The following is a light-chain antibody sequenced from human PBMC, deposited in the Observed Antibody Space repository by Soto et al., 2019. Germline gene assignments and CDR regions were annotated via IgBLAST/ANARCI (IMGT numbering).Light chain of an antibody. J-gene: IGKJ5*01. V-gene: IGKV2-30*01. CDR1: QSLVYSDGNTY. CDR3: IQGTPWPPVT. Sequence: DVVMTQSPLSLPVTLGQPASISCRSSQSLVYSDGNTYLNWFQQRPGQSPRRLIYKVSNRDSGVVDRFGGSGGCTAVILQISSVEAEEVGVDYCIQGTPWPPVTFGQGTRLEIK. CDR2: KVS.